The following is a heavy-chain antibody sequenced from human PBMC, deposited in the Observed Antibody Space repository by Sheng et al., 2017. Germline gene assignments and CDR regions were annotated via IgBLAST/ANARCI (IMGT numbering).Heavy chain of an antibody. J-gene: IGHJ5*02. CDR3: ARDILLHEQWLVQVDP. CDR1: GGSISSSSYY. V-gene: IGHV4-39*07. D-gene: IGHD6-19*01. CDR2: IYYSGST. Sequence: QLQLQESGPGLVKPSETLSLTCTVSGGSISSSSYYWGWIRQPPGKGLEWIGSIYYSGSTYYNPSLKSRVTISVDTSKNQFSLKLSSVTAADTAVYYCARDILLHEQWLVQVDPWGQGTLVTVSS.